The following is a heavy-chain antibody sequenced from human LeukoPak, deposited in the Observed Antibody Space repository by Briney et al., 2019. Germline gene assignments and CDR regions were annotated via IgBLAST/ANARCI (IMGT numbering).Heavy chain of an antibody. CDR1: GGSISGYY. V-gene: IGHV4-59*01. CDR3: ARLDV. Sequence: SETLSLTCTVSGGSISGYYWSWIRQPPGKGLEWVGHIYHSGSTNYNPSLKSRVTISIDTSKNQLSLKLSSVTAADTAVYYCARLDVWGQGTTVTVSS. CDR2: IYHSGST. J-gene: IGHJ6*02.